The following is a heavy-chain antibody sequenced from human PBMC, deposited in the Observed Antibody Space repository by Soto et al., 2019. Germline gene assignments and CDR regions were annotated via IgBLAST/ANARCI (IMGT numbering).Heavy chain of an antibody. CDR1: GYTFSTHG. J-gene: IGHJ5*02. Sequence: QVQLVQSGAEVKKPGASVKVSCKASGYTFSTHGISWVRQVPGQGLEWMGWVRGDNGHRNYAQSLQGRVTMTTDTYTNTAYMELRSLRYDDTAVYYCARDIGYCRSGTCYREWFDPWGQGTLVTVSS. CDR3: ARDIGYCRSGTCYREWFDP. V-gene: IGHV1-18*01. CDR2: VRGDNGHR. D-gene: IGHD2-15*01.